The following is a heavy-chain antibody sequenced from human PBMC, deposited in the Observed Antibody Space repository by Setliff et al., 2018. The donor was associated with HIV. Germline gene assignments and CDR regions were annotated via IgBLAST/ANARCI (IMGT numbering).Heavy chain of an antibody. V-gene: IGHV1-2*02. J-gene: IGHJ4*02. CDR1: GYTFTGYD. Sequence: ASVKVSCKASGYTFTGYDMHWVRQAPGQGLEWMGWVNPNSGGTNYAQKFQGRVTMTRDTSISTAYMELRRLRSDDTAVYYCARDLAGDLFFDYWGQGTLVTVSS. D-gene: IGHD6-19*01. CDR2: VNPNSGGT. CDR3: ARDLAGDLFFDY.